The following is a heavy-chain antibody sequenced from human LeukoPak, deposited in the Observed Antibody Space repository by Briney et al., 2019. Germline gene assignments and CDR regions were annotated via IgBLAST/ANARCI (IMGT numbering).Heavy chain of an antibody. CDR1: GYTFTGYY. CDR2: INPNSGGT. CDR3: ARVRVGATSIDY. J-gene: IGHJ4*02. Sequence: ASVKVSCKGSGYTFTGYYMHWVRQAPGQGLEWMGWINPNSGGTNYAQKFQGRVTMTRDTSISTAYMELSRLRSDDTAVYYCARVRVGATSIDYWGQGTLVTVSS. D-gene: IGHD1-26*01. V-gene: IGHV1-2*02.